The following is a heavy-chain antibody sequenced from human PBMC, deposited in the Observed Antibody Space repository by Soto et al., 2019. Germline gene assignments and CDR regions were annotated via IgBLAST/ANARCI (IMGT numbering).Heavy chain of an antibody. J-gene: IGHJ3*02. V-gene: IGHV1-18*01. CDR1: GYTFTSYG. D-gene: IGHD3-9*01. CDR3: ARDQGVLRYFDWLGSAFDI. Sequence: QVQLVQSGAEVKKPGASVKVSCKASGYTFTSYGISWVRQAPGQGLEWMGWSSAYNGNTNYAQKLQGRVTMTTDTSTSTAYMELRSLRSDDTAVYYCARDQGVLRYFDWLGSAFDIWGQGTMVTVSS. CDR2: SSAYNGNT.